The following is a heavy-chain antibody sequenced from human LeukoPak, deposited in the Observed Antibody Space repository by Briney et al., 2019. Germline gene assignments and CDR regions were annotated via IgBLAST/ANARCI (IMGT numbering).Heavy chain of an antibody. CDR2: IRGSGGKT. Sequence: GGSLRLSCAASGFTFNIHAMSWVRQAPGKGLEWVSAIRGSGGKTYYAGSVKGRFTISRDNSKNTLYLQMNSLRAQDTAVYYCAKDPLVRGATYDYWGQGTLVTVSS. D-gene: IGHD3-10*01. V-gene: IGHV3-23*01. CDR3: AKDPLVRGATYDY. CDR1: GFTFNIHA. J-gene: IGHJ4*02.